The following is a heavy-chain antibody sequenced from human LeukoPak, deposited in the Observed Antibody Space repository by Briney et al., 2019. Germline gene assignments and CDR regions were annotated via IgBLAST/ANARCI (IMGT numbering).Heavy chain of an antibody. Sequence: GGTLRLSCAASGFTFSSYGMSWVRQAPGKGLEWVSVIYSGGSTYYADSVKGRFTISRDNSKNTLYLQMNSLRAEDTAVYYCAREGPDYDILTGYYREHYFDYWGQGTLVTVSS. D-gene: IGHD3-9*01. V-gene: IGHV3-66*01. CDR3: AREGPDYDILTGYYREHYFDY. J-gene: IGHJ4*02. CDR2: IYSGGST. CDR1: GFTFSSYG.